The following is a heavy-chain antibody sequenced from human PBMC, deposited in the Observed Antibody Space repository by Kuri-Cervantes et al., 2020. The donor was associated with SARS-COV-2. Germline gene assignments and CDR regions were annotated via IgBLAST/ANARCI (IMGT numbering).Heavy chain of an antibody. V-gene: IGHV1-8*02. J-gene: IGHJ4*02. Sequence: ASVKVSCKASGYTFTGYYMHWVRQAPGQGLEWMGWMNPNSGNTGYAQKFQGRVTMTRNTSVSTAYMELSSLRSEDTAVYYCARGDPGGYLPSVVYWGQGTLVTVSS. CDR1: GYTFTGYY. CDR3: ARGDPGGYLPSVVY. D-gene: IGHD1-26*01. CDR2: MNPNSGNT.